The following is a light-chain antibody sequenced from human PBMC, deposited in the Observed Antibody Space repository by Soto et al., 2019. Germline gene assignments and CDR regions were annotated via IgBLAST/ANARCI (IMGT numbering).Light chain of an antibody. CDR2: DDN. V-gene: IGLV1-51*01. Sequence: QSVMTQPPSVSAAPGQKVTISCAGSSSNIGGNSVSWYQQLPGTAPKLLIYDDNKRPSGIPDRFSGSKSGTSATLGITGFQTGDEAYYYCGSWDSSLSAYVFVTGTKVTVL. CDR3: GSWDSSLSAYV. CDR1: SSNIGGNS. J-gene: IGLJ1*01.